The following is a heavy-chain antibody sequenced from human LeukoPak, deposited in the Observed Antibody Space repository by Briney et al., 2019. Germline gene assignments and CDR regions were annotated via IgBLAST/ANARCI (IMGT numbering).Heavy chain of an antibody. CDR2: INPSGGST. CDR1: GYTFSSYY. Sequence: GASVKVSCKASGYTFSSYYMHWVRQAPGQGLEWMGIINPSGGSTSYAQKFQGRVTMTRDTSTSTVYMELSSLRSEDTAVYYCARVHRIAAAGNWFDPWGQGTLVTVSS. D-gene: IGHD6-13*01. V-gene: IGHV1-46*01. J-gene: IGHJ5*02. CDR3: ARVHRIAAAGNWFDP.